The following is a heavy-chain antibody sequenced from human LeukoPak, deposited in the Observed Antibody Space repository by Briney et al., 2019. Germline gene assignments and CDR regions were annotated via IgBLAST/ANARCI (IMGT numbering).Heavy chain of an antibody. CDR2: ISYDGSNK. CDR3: ATRQIASNGMDV. CDR1: GFTFSSYG. V-gene: IGHV3-30*03. Sequence: GGSLRLSCAASGFTFSSYGMHWVRQAPGKGLEWVAVISYDGSNKYYADSVKGRFTISRDNSKNTLYLQMNGLRAEDTAVYYCATRQIASNGMDVWCQGTTVTVSS. D-gene: IGHD3-22*01. J-gene: IGHJ6*02.